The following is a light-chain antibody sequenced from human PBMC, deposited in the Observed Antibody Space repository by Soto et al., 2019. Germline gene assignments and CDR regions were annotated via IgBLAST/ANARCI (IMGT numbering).Light chain of an antibody. CDR2: DVS. J-gene: IGLJ1*01. CDR3: CLYAVTFYV. Sequence: QSALTQPRSVSGSPGQSVTISCTGTSSDVGTYDFVSWYLQHPGKAPRLMIFDVSERPSGVPDRFSGSKSGNTASLTISGLQAEDEADYYCCLYAVTFYVFGTETKVTVL. CDR1: SSDVGTYDF. V-gene: IGLV2-11*01.